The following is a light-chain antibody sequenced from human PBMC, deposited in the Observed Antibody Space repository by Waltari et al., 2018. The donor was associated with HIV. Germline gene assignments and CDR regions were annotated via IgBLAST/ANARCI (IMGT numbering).Light chain of an antibody. CDR3: ATWDDSLSGVL. CDR1: PSNIGSNF. J-gene: IGLJ3*02. Sequence: QSVLTQPPSPSGTPGPTVPISCSGSPSNIGSNFVYWYQQLPGTAPTLLIYGDDQRPSGVPDRFSVSKSGTSASLAISGLLSEDEAEYYCATWDDSLSGVLFGGGTKLTVL. CDR2: GDD. V-gene: IGLV1-47*01.